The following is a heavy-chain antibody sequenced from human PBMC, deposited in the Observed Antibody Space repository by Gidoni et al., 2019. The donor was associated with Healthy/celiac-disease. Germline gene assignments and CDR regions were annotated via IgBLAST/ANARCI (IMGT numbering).Heavy chain of an antibody. D-gene: IGHD2-15*01. CDR1: GGTFSSYP. J-gene: IGHJ3*02. Sequence: QVQLVQSGAEVKKPGSSVKVSCKASGGTFSSYPISWVRQAPGQGLEWMGRIIPILGIANDAQKFQGGVTITADKSTSTAYMELSSLRSEDTAVYYCARVGEGYCSGGSCSAFDIWGQGTMVTVSS. CDR3: ARVGEGYCSGGSCSAFDI. CDR2: IIPILGIA. V-gene: IGHV1-69*02.